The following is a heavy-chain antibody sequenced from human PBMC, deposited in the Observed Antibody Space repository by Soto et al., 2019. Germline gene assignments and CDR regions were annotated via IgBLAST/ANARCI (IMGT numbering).Heavy chain of an antibody. CDR3: ARDPNDFWSGYYYYYYYGMDV. V-gene: IGHV3-21*01. CDR1: GFTFSSYS. D-gene: IGHD3-3*01. CDR2: ISSSSSYI. Sequence: EVQLVESGGGLVKPGGSLRLSCAAPGFTFSSYSMNWVRQAPGKGLEWVSSISSSSSYIYYADSVKGRFTISRDNAKNSLYLQMNSLRAEDTAVYYCARDPNDFWSGYYYYYYYGMDVWGQGTTVTVSS. J-gene: IGHJ6*02.